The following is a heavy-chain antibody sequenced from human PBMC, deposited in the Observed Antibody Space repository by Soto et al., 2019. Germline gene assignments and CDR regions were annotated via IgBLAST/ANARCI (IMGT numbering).Heavy chain of an antibody. Sequence: VQLVQSGAEVKKPGASVKVSCKASGYTFTSYAMHWVRQAPGQRLEWMGWINAGNGNTKYSQKFQGRVTITRDTSASTAYMELSSLRSEDTAVYYCARDCGGDCDYYGMDVWGQGTTVTVSS. V-gene: IGHV1-3*01. CDR3: ARDCGGDCDYYGMDV. J-gene: IGHJ6*02. CDR2: INAGNGNT. D-gene: IGHD2-21*02. CDR1: GYTFTSYA.